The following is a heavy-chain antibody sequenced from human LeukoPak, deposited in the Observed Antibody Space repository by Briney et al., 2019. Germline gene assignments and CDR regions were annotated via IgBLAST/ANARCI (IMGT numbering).Heavy chain of an antibody. J-gene: IGHJ5*02. Sequence: GGSLRLSCAASGFTFSSYGMHWVRQAPGKGLEWVAVISYDGSNKYYADSVKGRFTISRDNSKNTLYLQMNSLRAEDTAVYYCAKDPAVAGTGGGANNWFDPWGQGTLVTVSS. V-gene: IGHV3-30*18. CDR3: AKDPAVAGTGGGANNWFDP. CDR1: GFTFSSYG. CDR2: ISYDGSNK. D-gene: IGHD6-19*01.